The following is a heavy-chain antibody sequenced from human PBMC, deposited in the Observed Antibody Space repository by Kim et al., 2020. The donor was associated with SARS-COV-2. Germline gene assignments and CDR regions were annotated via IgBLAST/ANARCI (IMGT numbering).Heavy chain of an antibody. V-gene: IGHV6-1*01. CDR1: GDSVSSNIAT. Sequence: SQTLSLTCAISGDSVSSNIATWNWIRQSPSRGLEWLGRTYYRSKWNNDYAVSVKSRVTINPDTSKNQFSLQLNSVTPEDTAMYYWVKGRGGAYDYWGQGTLVPVSS. CDR2: TYYRSKWNN. CDR3: VKGRGGAYDY. D-gene: IGHD3-16*01. J-gene: IGHJ4*02.